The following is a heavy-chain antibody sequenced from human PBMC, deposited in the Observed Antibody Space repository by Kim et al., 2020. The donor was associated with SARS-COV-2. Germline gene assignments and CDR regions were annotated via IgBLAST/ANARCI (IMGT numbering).Heavy chain of an antibody. Sequence: GGSLRLSCAASGFPFSSYAMNWVRQAPGKGLEWVSTLSGSGGSTYYADSVKGRFTISRDNSKNTLYLQMSSLRVEDTATYYCAGSERPYYNWFDPWGQG. D-gene: IGHD6-25*01. CDR2: LSGSGGST. J-gene: IGHJ5*02. CDR3: AGSERPYYNWFDP. V-gene: IGHV3-23*01. CDR1: GFPFSSYA.